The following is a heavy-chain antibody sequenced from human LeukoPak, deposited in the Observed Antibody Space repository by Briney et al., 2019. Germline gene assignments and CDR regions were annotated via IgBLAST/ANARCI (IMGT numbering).Heavy chain of an antibody. J-gene: IGHJ4*02. D-gene: IGHD3-10*01. CDR3: AREGGSSGSYYTSPLDY. CDR1: GPTVSSKY. Sequence: PGGSLRPSCAASGPTVSSKYMSWARQPPRKGLEWDSVIYSAGGTYYSDAVKGRCTISRDSSKNTLYLQMNSMRAEDTAVYYCAREGGSSGSYYTSPLDYWGQGTLVTVSS. V-gene: IGHV3-66*01. CDR2: IYSAGGT.